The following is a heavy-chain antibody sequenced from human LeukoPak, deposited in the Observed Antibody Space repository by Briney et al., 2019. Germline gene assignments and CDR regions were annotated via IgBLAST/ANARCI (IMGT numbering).Heavy chain of an antibody. CDR2: IIPIFGTA. Sequence: ASVKVSCKASGGTFSSYAISWVRQAPGQGLEWMGGIIPIFGTANYAQKFQGRVTITADESTSTAYMELSSLRSEDTAGYYCARGIWSARTVDYYLDYWGQGTLVTVSS. J-gene: IGHJ4*02. V-gene: IGHV1-69*13. D-gene: IGHD2-21*01. CDR1: GGTFSSYA. CDR3: ARGIWSARTVDYYLDY.